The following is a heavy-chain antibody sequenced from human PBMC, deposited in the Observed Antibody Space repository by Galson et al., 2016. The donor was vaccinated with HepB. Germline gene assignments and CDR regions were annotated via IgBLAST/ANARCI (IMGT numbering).Heavy chain of an antibody. CDR1: GFIFSGYG. Sequence: SLRLSCAGSGFIFSGYGMHWVRQAPGKGLEWVAADSMAGRRKFYADSVKGRFTISRDNSNNMLFLQMSSLRPDDTAVYYCAKRHEYCPPVGCSVDYWGQGTLVSVSS. D-gene: IGHD2/OR15-2a*01. V-gene: IGHV3-30*18. J-gene: IGHJ4*02. CDR2: DSMAGRRK. CDR3: AKRHEYCPPVGCSVDY.